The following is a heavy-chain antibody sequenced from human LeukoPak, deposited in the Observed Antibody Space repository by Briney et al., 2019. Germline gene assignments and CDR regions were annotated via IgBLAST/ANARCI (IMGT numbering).Heavy chain of an antibody. CDR1: GFTFSSYA. CDR3: AKAVRSMVTGGGYFDS. D-gene: IGHD3-10*01. Sequence: KTGGSLRLSCAASGFTFSSYAMSWVRQAPGKGLEWVSSLSGGGDSRYYADSVMGRFTISRDNSKNTLYLQMNSLRAEDTAVYYCAKAVRSMVTGGGYFDSWGQGTLVTVSS. V-gene: IGHV3-23*01. J-gene: IGHJ4*02. CDR2: LSGGGDSR.